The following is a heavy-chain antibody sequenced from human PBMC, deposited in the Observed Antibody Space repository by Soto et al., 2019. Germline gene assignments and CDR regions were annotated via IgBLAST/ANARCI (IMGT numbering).Heavy chain of an antibody. D-gene: IGHD5-18*01. CDR1: VVTVSINY. CDR3: ARHGYNYGGDYFDY. Sequence: ERSLRYCCGGSVVTVSINYLSWVRQAPGKGLEWVSVIYSGGSTYYADSVKGRFTISRDNSKNTLYLQMNSLRAEDTAVYYCARHGYNYGGDYFDYWGQGT. CDR2: IYSGGST. J-gene: IGHJ4*02. V-gene: IGHV3-66*04.